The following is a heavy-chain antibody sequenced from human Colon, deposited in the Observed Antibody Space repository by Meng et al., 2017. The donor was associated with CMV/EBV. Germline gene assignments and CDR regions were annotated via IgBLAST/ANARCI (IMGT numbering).Heavy chain of an antibody. J-gene: IGHJ4*02. D-gene: IGHD1-26*01. CDR1: GFDFSTYG. V-gene: IGHV3-21*06. CDR3: VRDILRVGITYYFDY. CDR2: ITSGGTYK. Sequence: GESLKISCEASGFDFSTYGMNWVRQAPGKGLEWVSSITSGGTYKHYADSVQGRFTISRDNAKNSVYLQMNSLRVEDTAVYYCVRDILRVGITYYFDYWGQGTLVTVSS.